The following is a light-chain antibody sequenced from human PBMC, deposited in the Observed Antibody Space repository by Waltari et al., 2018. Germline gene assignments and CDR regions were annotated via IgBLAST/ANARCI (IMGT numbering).Light chain of an antibody. CDR3: SSYTSSSTYVV. J-gene: IGLJ2*01. Sequence: QSALTQPDSVSGTPGQSINISCNGTSSDAGGYNYVSWYQQHPGKAPKLMSYDVSNRPSGVSNRFSGSKSGNTASLTISGLQAEDEADYYCSSYTSSSTYVVFGGGTKLTVL. CDR1: SSDAGGYNY. V-gene: IGLV2-14*03. CDR2: DVS.